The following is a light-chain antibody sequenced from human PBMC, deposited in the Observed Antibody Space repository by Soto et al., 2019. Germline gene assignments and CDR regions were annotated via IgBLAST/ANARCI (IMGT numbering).Light chain of an antibody. V-gene: IGKV3-15*01. CDR1: QSVSSN. CDR2: GAS. Sequence: EIVMTQSPSTLSVSPGERATRSCRASQSVSSNLVGYQQKPGQAPRLLIYGASTRATGIPARFSGSGSGTEFTLTISSLQSEDFAVYYCQQYLNWLTFGGGTKVDIK. CDR3: QQYLNWLT. J-gene: IGKJ4*01.